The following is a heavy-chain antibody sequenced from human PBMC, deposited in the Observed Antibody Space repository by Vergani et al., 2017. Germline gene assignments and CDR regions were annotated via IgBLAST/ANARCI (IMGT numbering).Heavy chain of an antibody. CDR2: INPNSGGT. J-gene: IGHJ4*02. D-gene: IGHD6-19*01. CDR3: ARAVSGGQQWLKHLDY. CDR1: GYTFTGYY. V-gene: IGHV1-2*02. Sequence: QVQLVQSGAEVKKPGASVKVSCKASGYTFTGYYMHWVRQAPGQGLEWMGWINPNSGGTNYAQRFQGRVTMTRDTSISTAYMELSSLRSEDTAVYYCARAVSGGQQWLKHLDYWGQGTLVTVSS.